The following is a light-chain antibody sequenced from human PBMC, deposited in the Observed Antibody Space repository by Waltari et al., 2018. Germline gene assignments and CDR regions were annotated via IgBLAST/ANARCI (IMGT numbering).Light chain of an antibody. CDR3: ATWDDSLSGVV. Sequence: QSVLTQPPWSSETPRQRVTIPCSGSRSNIGSNAVTWYQQLPGKAPKLLIYYDDLLPSGVSVRFSGSKSGTSASLAISGLQSEDEAHYYCATWDDSLSGVVFGGGTKLTVL. CDR2: YDD. CDR1: RSNIGSNA. V-gene: IGLV1-36*01. J-gene: IGLJ3*02.